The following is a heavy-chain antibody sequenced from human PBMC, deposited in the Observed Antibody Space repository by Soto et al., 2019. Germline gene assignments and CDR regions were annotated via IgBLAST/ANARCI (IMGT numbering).Heavy chain of an antibody. V-gene: IGHV1-46*01. CDR1: GYTFTSYY. Sequence: ASVKVSCKASGYTFTSYYMHWVRQAPGQGLEWMGIINPSGGSTSYAQKFQGRVTMTRDTSTSTVYMELSSLRSEDTAVYYCARAPRLVVVAAKVIDYWGQGTLVTVSS. CDR3: ARAPRLVVVAAKVIDY. CDR2: INPSGGST. J-gene: IGHJ4*02. D-gene: IGHD2-15*01.